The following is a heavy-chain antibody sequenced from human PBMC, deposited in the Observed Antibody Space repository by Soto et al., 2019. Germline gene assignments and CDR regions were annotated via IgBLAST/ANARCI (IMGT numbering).Heavy chain of an antibody. CDR1: GINYNTYA. D-gene: IGHD5-12*01. V-gene: IGHV1-3*01. Sequence: QVQLVQSGAEMKKPGASVKLSCKTSGINYNTYAIHWVRQAPGQGLEWMGWINAGNGDTRYSQNFQGRVTLTRDTSESTVYMYLDWLISEDTGVYYCARAISGYVTWGQRTLVTV. CDR3: ARAISGYVT. CDR2: INAGNGDT. J-gene: IGHJ4*02.